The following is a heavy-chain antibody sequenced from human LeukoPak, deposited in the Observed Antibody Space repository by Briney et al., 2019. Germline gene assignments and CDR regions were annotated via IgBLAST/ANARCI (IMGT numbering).Heavy chain of an antibody. CDR1: GGSFSGYY. CDR3: ARIWGDSSGWTTYYFDY. Sequence: SETLSLTCAVYGGSFSGYYWCWVRQPLGKGRGWIGEINHSGSTNYTPSLKSRVTISVDTSKNQFSLKLSSVTAADTAVYYCARIWGDSSGWTTYYFDYWGQGTLVTVSS. V-gene: IGHV4-34*01. CDR2: INHSGST. J-gene: IGHJ4*02. D-gene: IGHD6-19*01.